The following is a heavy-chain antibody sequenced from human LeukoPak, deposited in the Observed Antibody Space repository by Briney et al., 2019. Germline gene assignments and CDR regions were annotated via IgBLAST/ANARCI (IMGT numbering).Heavy chain of an antibody. CDR1: GGSISSYY. D-gene: IGHD6-19*01. CDR2: IYYSGST. Sequence: SETLSLTCTVSGGSISSYYWSWIRQPPGKGLEWIGYIYYSGSTNYNPSLKSRVTISVDTSKNQFSLKLSSVTAADTAVYYCARKGSGWADAFDIWGQGTMVTVSS. J-gene: IGHJ3*02. CDR3: ARKGSGWADAFDI. V-gene: IGHV4-59*01.